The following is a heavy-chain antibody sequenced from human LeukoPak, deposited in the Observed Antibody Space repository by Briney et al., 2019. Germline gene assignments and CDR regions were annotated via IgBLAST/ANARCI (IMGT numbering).Heavy chain of an antibody. V-gene: IGHV4-4*07. J-gene: IGHJ5*02. CDR1: GGSFSGYY. CDR2: IYTSGST. D-gene: IGHD3-3*01. CDR3: ARDVYYDFWSGYYAEGNWFDP. Sequence: SETLSLTCAVYGGSFSGYYWSWIRQPAGKGLEWIGRIYTSGSTNYNPSLKSRVTMSVDTSKNQFSLKLSSVTAADTAVYYCARDVYYDFWSGYYAEGNWFDPWGQGTLVTVSS.